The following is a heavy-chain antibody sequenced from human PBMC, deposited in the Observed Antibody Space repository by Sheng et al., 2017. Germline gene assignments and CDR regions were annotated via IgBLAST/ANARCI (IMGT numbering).Heavy chain of an antibody. Sequence: EVQLVESGGGLVKPGGSLRLSCAASGFTFSTYSMNWVRQAPGKGLEWVSSIGSSSSYIYYADSVKGRFTISRDNAKNSLYLQMNSLRAEDTAIYYCARDIVVVRGNFDDWGQGTLVTV. CDR3: ARDIVVVRGNFDD. J-gene: IGHJ4*02. D-gene: IGHD2-2*01. CDR2: IGSSSSYI. V-gene: IGHV3-21*01. CDR1: GFTFSTYS.